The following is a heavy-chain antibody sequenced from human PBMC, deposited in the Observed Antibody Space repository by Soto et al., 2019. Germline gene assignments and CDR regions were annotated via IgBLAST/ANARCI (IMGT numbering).Heavy chain of an antibody. V-gene: IGHV1-46*01. CDR2: INPNSGFT. Sequence: ASVKVSCKASGYTFTSYYIHWVRQAPGQGLEWMAIINPNSGFTSLAQKFQGRVTMTRDTSTSTVYMALSSLRSEDTAVYFCARGHCSSPTCPLYYYYGMDVWGQGTTVTVSS. CDR1: GYTFTSYY. J-gene: IGHJ6*02. D-gene: IGHD2-2*01. CDR3: ARGHCSSPTCPLYYYYGMDV.